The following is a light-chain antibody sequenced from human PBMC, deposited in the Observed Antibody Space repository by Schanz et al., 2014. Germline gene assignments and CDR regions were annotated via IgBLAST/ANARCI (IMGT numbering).Light chain of an antibody. V-gene: IGKV1D-16*01. CDR2: DAF. J-gene: IGKJ1*01. CDR3: QQYTAYPWT. Sequence: DIQLTQSPSSVSASVGDTVTITCRASQDINKWLAWYQQKPGKAPELLIYDAFNLKSGVPSRFSGSGSGTYFTLTISSLQPDDFATYSCQQYTAYPWTFGQGTKVEMK. CDR1: QDINKW.